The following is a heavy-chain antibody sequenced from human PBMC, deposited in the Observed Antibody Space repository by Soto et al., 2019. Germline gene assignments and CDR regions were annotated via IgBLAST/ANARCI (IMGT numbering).Heavy chain of an antibody. CDR2: IGTAGDT. CDR1: GFTFSSYD. V-gene: IGHV3-13*01. Sequence: EVQLVESGGGLVQPGGSLRLSCAASGFTFSSYDMHWVRQATGKGLEWVSAIGTAGDTYYPGSVKGRFTISRENAKNSLYRQMNSLRAEDTAVYYCARVSAYGCNSGNYGMDVWGQGTTVTVSS. CDR3: ARVSAYGCNSGNYGMDV. J-gene: IGHJ6*02. D-gene: IGHD4-17*01.